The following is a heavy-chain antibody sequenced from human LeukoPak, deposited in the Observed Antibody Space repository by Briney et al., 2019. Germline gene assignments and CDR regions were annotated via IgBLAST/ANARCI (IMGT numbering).Heavy chain of an antibody. CDR2: IRDDGSIK. J-gene: IGHJ4*02. V-gene: IGHV3-30*02. D-gene: IGHD6-13*01. CDR1: GFTFSNYG. Sequence: GRSLRLSCTASGFTFSNYGMHWVRQAPGKGLEWVAFIRDDGSIKYYADFVRGRFTISRDNSKNTLYLQMNSLRAEDTAVYYCAKVLSSSWGYFGFWGQGTLVTVSS. CDR3: AKVLSSSWGYFGF.